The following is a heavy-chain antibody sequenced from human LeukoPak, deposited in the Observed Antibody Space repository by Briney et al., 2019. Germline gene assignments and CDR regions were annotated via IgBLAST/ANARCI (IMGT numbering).Heavy chain of an antibody. V-gene: IGHV6-1*01. J-gene: IGHJ6*02. CDR2: TYYRSKWYN. Sequence: SEPLSLTCAISGDSVSSNSAAWHWIRQSPSRGLEWLGRTYYRSKWYNEYAVSVNSRITINPDTSKNQFSLQMNSVTPEDTAVYYCARAVADTNYYGMDVWGQGTTVTVSS. CDR1: GDSVSSNSAA. D-gene: IGHD6-19*01. CDR3: ARAVADTNYYGMDV.